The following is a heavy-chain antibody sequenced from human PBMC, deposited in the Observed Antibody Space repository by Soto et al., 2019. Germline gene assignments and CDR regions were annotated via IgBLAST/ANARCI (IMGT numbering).Heavy chain of an antibody. CDR3: ARDRTGPDY. CDR2: IWYDGSNK. CDR1: GFTFSSYG. J-gene: IGHJ4*02. V-gene: IGHV3-33*01. Sequence: QVQLVESGGGVVQPGRSLRLSCAASGFTFSSYGMHWVRQAPGKGLEWVAVIWYDGSNKYYADSVKGRFTIYRDNSKNALYLQMNSLRAEDTAVYYCARDRTGPDYWGQGTLVTVSS.